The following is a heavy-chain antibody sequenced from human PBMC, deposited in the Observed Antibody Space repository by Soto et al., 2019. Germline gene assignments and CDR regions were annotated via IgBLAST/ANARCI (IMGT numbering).Heavy chain of an antibody. CDR1: GGSISSSSYY. V-gene: IGHV4-39*01. D-gene: IGHD1-1*01. Sequence: QLQLQESGPGLVKPSETLSLTCTVSGGSISSSSYYWGWIRQPPGKGLEWIGSIYYSGSTYYNPALKSRVTISVDTSKNQFSLKLSSVTAADTAVYYCARTTSYYFDYWGQGTLVTVSS. CDR2: IYYSGST. CDR3: ARTTSYYFDY. J-gene: IGHJ4*02.